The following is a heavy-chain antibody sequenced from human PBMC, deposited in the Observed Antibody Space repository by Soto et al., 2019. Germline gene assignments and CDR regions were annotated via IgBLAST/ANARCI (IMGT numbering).Heavy chain of an antibody. J-gene: IGHJ6*02. V-gene: IGHV1-69*12. Sequence: QVQLVQSGAEVKKPGSSVKVSCKASGGTFSSYAISWVRQAPGQGLEWMGGIIPIFGTANYAQKFQGRVTITADESTSTAYMELSSLRSEDTAVYYCARDLEHYYGSGSYGMDVWGQGTTVTVSS. CDR3: ARDLEHYYGSGSYGMDV. D-gene: IGHD3-10*01. CDR2: IIPIFGTA. CDR1: GGTFSSYA.